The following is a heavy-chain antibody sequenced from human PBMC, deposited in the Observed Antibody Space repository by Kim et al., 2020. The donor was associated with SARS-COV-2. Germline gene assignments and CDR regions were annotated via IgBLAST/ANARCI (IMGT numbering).Heavy chain of an antibody. J-gene: IGHJ3*02. CDR3: AKSYSSSWLHSPEVWLDDAFEI. D-gene: IGHD6-13*01. V-gene: IGHV3-33*06. CDR1: GFTFSSYG. Sequence: GGSLRLSCAASGFTFSSYGMHWVRQAPGKGLEWVAVIWYDGSNKYYADSVKGRFTISRDNSKNTLYMQMNSLRAEDTAVYYCAKSYSSSWLHSPEVWLDDAFEIWGQGTTVTAS. CDR2: IWYDGSNK.